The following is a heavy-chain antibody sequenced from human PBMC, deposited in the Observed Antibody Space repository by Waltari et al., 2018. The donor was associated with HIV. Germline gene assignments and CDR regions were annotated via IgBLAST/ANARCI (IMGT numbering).Heavy chain of an antibody. V-gene: IGHV4-59*11. J-gene: IGHJ5*02. D-gene: IGHD3-22*01. Sequence: QVQLQESGPGLVKPSETLSLTCTVPGCSHSSHYWRWIRQPPGKGLEWIGYIYYSGSTNYNPSLKSRVTISVDTSKNQFSLRLSSVTAADTAVYYCARDYYDSSGYYYGYSPWGQGTLVTVSS. CDR2: IYYSGST. CDR3: ARDYYDSSGYYYGYSP. CDR1: GCSHSSHY.